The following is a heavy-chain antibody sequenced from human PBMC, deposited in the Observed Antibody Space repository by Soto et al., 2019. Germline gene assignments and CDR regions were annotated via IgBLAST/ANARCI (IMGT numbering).Heavy chain of an antibody. CDR3: AKDIRGPITMVRGVIMNYYCYYGMDV. Sequence: PGGSLRLSCAASGFTFDDYAMHWVRQAPGKGLEWVSGISWNSGSIGYADSVKGRFTISRDNAKNSLYLQMNSLRAEDTALYYCAKDIRGPITMVRGVIMNYYCYYGMDVWGQGTTGTVSS. D-gene: IGHD3-10*01. V-gene: IGHV3-9*01. J-gene: IGHJ6*02. CDR2: ISWNSGSI. CDR1: GFTFDDYA.